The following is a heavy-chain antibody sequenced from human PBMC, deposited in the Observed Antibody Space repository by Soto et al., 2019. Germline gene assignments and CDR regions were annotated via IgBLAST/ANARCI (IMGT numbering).Heavy chain of an antibody. V-gene: IGHV3-66*01. CDR1: GFTVSSNY. J-gene: IGHJ6*02. CDR2: IYSAGNT. Sequence: PGGSLRLSCAASGFTVSSNYMSWVRQAPGKGLEWISIIYSAGNTYYADSVKGRFTISRDNSKNTLYLQMNSLGAEDTAVYYCARDFVVGGPTINYYYGMVVWGQGTTVTVSS. D-gene: IGHD1-26*01. CDR3: ARDFVVGGPTINYYYGMVV.